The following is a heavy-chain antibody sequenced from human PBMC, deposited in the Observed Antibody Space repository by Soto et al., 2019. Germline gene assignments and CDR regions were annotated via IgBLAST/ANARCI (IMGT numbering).Heavy chain of an antibody. CDR3: ASLPNKSAQN. J-gene: IGHJ1*01. Sequence: EVQLVESGGGLVQPGGSLRLSCAASGFTFSSYWMHWVRQAPGKGLVWVSSISTDASSTSYADTVKGRFTISRDNAKNTLYLQMNSVRAEDTAVYYCASLPNKSAQNWGQGTLVIVSP. CDR2: ISTDASST. V-gene: IGHV3-74*01. CDR1: GFTFSSYW.